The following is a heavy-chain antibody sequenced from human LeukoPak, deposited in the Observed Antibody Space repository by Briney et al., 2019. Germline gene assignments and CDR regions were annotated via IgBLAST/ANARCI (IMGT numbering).Heavy chain of an antibody. D-gene: IGHD3-10*01. J-gene: IGHJ3*02. CDR3: ARNRRAVREVIIVDAFDI. Sequence: ASVKLSCRASEYSFSNYALHWVRQAPGQRPEWMGWINAGSGNTEYPQKFQGRVTITRDTSASTVYMELTSLRFEDTAVYYCARNRRAVREVIIVDAFDIWGQGTMVTVSS. CDR2: INAGSGNT. CDR1: EYSFSNYA. V-gene: IGHV1-3*01.